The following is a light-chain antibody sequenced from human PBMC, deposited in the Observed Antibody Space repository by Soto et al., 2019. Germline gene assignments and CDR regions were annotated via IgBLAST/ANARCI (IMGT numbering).Light chain of an antibody. CDR2: RDN. V-gene: IGLV1-47*01. CDR1: SSNIGRNY. Sequence: QSVLTQTPSVSGTPGQRVNISCSGSSSNIGRNYVYWYHQFPGMAPKLLIYRDNERPSGVSDRFSGSKSGTSASLAISGLRSGDEADYHCATWDDSLGGPVFGGGTKVTV. CDR3: ATWDDSLGGPV. J-gene: IGLJ2*01.